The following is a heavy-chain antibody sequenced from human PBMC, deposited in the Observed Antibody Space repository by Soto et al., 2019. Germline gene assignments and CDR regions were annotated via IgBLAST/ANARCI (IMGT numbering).Heavy chain of an antibody. J-gene: IGHJ6*02. V-gene: IGHV3-23*01. Sequence: GGSLRLSCAASGFTFSSYAMSWVRQSPGKGLEWVSAISGSGGSTYYADSVKGRFTISRDNSKNTLYLQMNSLRAEDTAVYYCAKGGSYYNYYYGMDVWGQGTTVTVSS. CDR1: GFTFSSYA. CDR2: ISGSGGST. D-gene: IGHD1-26*01. CDR3: AKGGSYYNYYYGMDV.